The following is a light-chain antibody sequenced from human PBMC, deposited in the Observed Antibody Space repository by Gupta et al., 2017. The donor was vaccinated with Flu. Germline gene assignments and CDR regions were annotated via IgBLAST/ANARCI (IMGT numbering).Light chain of an antibody. CDR3: QQYVSSPGT. Sequence: GTLSVATGEGATLSCRASQRVSSTYLAWYQHKPGQGPRLLIYGATGRATGIPDRFSGSGSGTDFTLTISRLEPEDFAVYYCQQYVSSPGTFGQGTKVEIK. J-gene: IGKJ1*01. CDR1: QRVSSTY. CDR2: GAT. V-gene: IGKV3-20*01.